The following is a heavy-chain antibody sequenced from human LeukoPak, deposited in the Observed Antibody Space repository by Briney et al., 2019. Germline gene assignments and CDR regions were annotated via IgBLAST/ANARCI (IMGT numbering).Heavy chain of an antibody. Sequence: GGHLCLYGAANGFTFCDVWMTWLRQAPGKGLEWFGRSKIKSTGGTTEYAEHFKGRVTISRDDSISTPYLQMSSLRTEDTAMYYCAADVPTMVVQNDYWGQGTRVTVSS. CDR1: GFTFCDVW. V-gene: IGHV3-15*01. CDR3: AADVPTMVVQNDY. J-gene: IGHJ4*02. D-gene: IGHD5-12*01. CDR2: SKIKSTGGTT.